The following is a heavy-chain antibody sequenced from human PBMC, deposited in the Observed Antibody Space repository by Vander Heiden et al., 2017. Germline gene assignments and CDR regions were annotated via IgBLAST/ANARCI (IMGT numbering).Heavy chain of an antibody. J-gene: IGHJ4*02. V-gene: IGHV3-33*01. Sequence: QVQLVESGGGVVQPGRSLRLSCAASGFTFSSYGMHLVRQAPGKGLEWVAVIWYDGSNKYYADSVKGRFTISRDNSKNTLYLQMNSLRAEDTAVYYCARDTYSSSYYFDYWGQGTLVTVSS. D-gene: IGHD6-6*01. CDR2: IWYDGSNK. CDR1: GFTFSSYG. CDR3: ARDTYSSSYYFDY.